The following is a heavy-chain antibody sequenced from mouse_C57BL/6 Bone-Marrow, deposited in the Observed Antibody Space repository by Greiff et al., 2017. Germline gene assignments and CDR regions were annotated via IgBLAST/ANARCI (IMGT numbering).Heavy chain of an antibody. D-gene: IGHD1-1*01. J-gene: IGHJ4*01. CDR1: GYTFTSYW. CDR3: ARETTVAPYYAMDY. CDR2: SDPSDSYT. Sequence: QVQLQQPGAELVMPGASVKLSYKASGYTFTSYWMHWVKQRPGQGLEWIGESDPSDSYTNYNQKFKGKSTLTVDKSSSTAYMQLSSLTSEDSAVYYCARETTVAPYYAMDYWGQGTSVTVSS. V-gene: IGHV1-69*01.